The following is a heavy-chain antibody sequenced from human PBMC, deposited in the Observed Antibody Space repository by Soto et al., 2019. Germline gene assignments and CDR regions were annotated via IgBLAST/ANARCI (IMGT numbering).Heavy chain of an antibody. CDR2: INHSGST. J-gene: IGHJ4*02. CDR1: GWSFCVYY. CDR3: ARRRMVRGVPYFYY. Sequence: SETLSFTCAVYGWSFCVYYWSWIRQPPGKGLEWIGEINHSGSTNYNPSLKSRVTISVDTSKNQFSLKLSSVTAADTAVYYCARRRMVRGVPYFYYWGQGTLVTVS. D-gene: IGHD3-10*01. V-gene: IGHV4-34*01.